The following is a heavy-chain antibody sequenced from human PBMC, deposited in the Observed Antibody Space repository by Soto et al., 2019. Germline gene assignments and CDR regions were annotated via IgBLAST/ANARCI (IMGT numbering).Heavy chain of an antibody. CDR1: GFTFSSYA. V-gene: IGHV3-30-3*01. J-gene: IGHJ4*02. CDR3: ARGALGSGYYSLGGAGDY. CDR2: ISYDGSNK. Sequence: QVQLVESGGGVVQPGRSLRLSCAASGFTFSSYAMHWVRQAPGKGLEWVAVISYDGSNKSYADSVKGRFTISRDNSRNTLYVQMDSLRAADTGVSYCARGALGSGYYSLGGAGDYWGQGTLVTVSS. D-gene: IGHD3-22*01.